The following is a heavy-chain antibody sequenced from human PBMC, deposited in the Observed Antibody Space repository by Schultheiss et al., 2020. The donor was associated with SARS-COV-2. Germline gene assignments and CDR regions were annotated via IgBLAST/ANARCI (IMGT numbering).Heavy chain of an antibody. CDR1: GFTFSSYW. CDR3: AKEQQLVRYGMDV. D-gene: IGHD6-13*01. CDR2: IKQDGSEK. V-gene: IGHV3-7*01. J-gene: IGHJ6*02. Sequence: GESLKISCAASGFTFSSYWMSWVRQAPGKGLEWVANIKQDGSEKYYVDSVKGRFTISRDNSKNTLYLQMNSLRAEDTAVYYCAKEQQLVRYGMDVWGQGTTVTVSS.